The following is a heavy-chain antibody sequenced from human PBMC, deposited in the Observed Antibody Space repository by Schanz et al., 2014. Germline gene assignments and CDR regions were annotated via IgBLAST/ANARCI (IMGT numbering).Heavy chain of an antibody. J-gene: IGHJ5*02. CDR3: ARDLEGYDGGGGGCDP. CDR2: MSYDGSIK. V-gene: IGHV3-30*03. CDR1: GFTFSSYA. D-gene: IGHD2-21*01. Sequence: QVQLLQFGGGVVQPGRSLRLSCAASGFTFSSYAMHWVRQAPGKGLEWVAAMSYDGSIKYYGDSVKGRFTISRDNSKNTLYLQMNSLRAEDTAVYYCARDLEGYDGGGGGCDPWGQGNLVTVSS.